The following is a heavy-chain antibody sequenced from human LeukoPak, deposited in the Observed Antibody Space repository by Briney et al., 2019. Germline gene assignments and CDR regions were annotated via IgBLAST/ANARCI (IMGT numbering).Heavy chain of an antibody. D-gene: IGHD6-13*01. V-gene: IGHV1-18*01. J-gene: IGHJ5*02. CDR1: GYTFTSYG. CDR3: ARSIAAAGLYNWFDP. CDR2: ISAYNGNT. Sequence: ASVKVSCKASGYTFTSYGISWVRQAPGQGLEWMGWISAYNGNTNYAQKLQGRVTMTTDTSTSTAYMELRSLRSDDTAVYYCARSIAAAGLYNWFDPWGQGTPVTVSS.